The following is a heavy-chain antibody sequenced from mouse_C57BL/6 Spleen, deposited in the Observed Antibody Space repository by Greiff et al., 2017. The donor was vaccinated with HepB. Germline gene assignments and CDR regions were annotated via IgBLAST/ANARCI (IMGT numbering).Heavy chain of an antibody. CDR1: GYAFSSSW. J-gene: IGHJ2*01. Sequence: VQLQQSGPELVKPGASVKISCKASGYAFSSSWMNWMKQRPGKGLEWIGRIYPGDGDTNYNGKFKGKATLTADKSSSTAYMQLSSLTSEDSAVYFCARSYGSSLYFDYWGQGTTLTVSS. D-gene: IGHD1-1*01. CDR3: ARSYGSSLYFDY. CDR2: IYPGDGDT. V-gene: IGHV1-82*01.